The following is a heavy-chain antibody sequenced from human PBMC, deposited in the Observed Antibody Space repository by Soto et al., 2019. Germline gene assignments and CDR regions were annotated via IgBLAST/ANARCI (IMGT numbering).Heavy chain of an antibody. CDR3: ARRVEDTRRYFDWLPRDYFDY. CDR1: GYTFTSYG. D-gene: IGHD3-9*01. V-gene: IGHV1-18*01. J-gene: IGHJ4*02. Sequence: QVQLVQSGAEVKKPGASVKVSCKASGYTFTSYGISWVRQAPGQGLEWMGWISAYNGNTNYAQKLQGRVTMTTDTSTSTAYRELRRLRSDDTAVYYCARRVEDTRRYFDWLPRDYFDYWGQGTLVTVSS. CDR2: ISAYNGNT.